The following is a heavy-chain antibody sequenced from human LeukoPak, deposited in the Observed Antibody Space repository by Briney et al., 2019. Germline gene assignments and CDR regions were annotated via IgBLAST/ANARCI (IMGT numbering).Heavy chain of an antibody. Sequence: ASVKVSCKASGYMFTNYDINWVRQATGQGLEWMGWMNPQSGNTGYAQKFRGRVTITRDTSITTAYMELSSLRSEDTAVYYCARGPNYSIFGSAYYYYMDVWGNGTTVTVSS. J-gene: IGHJ6*03. CDR1: GYMFTNYD. D-gene: IGHD4-11*01. CDR2: MNPQSGNT. CDR3: ARGPNYSIFGSAYYYYMDV. V-gene: IGHV1-8*03.